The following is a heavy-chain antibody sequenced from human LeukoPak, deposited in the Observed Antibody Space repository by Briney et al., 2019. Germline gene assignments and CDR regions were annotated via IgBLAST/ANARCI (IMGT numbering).Heavy chain of an antibody. V-gene: IGHV3-7*01. CDR1: GFTFSSYW. Sequence: GGSLRLSCAASGFTFSSYWMSWVRQAPGKGLEWVANIKQDGSEKYYVDSEKGRFTISRDNAKNSLYLQMNSLRAEDTAVYYCARDQLDDSSGYYYPTDPHDAFDIWGQGTMVTVSS. CDR2: IKQDGSEK. J-gene: IGHJ3*02. CDR3: ARDQLDDSSGYYYPTDPHDAFDI. D-gene: IGHD3-22*01.